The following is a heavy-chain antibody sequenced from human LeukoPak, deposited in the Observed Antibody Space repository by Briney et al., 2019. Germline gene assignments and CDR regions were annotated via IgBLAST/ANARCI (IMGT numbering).Heavy chain of an antibody. V-gene: IGHV7-4-1*02. J-gene: IGHJ6*02. CDR2: INTNTGNP. Sequence: GASVKVSCKASGYTFTSYAMNWVRQAPGQGLEWMGWINTNTGNPTYAQGFTGRFVFSLDTSVSTAYLQISSLKAEDTAVYYCARVSIAVAGPPELLYGMDVWGQGTTVTVSS. CDR1: GYTFTSYA. CDR3: ARVSIAVAGPPELLYGMDV. D-gene: IGHD6-19*01.